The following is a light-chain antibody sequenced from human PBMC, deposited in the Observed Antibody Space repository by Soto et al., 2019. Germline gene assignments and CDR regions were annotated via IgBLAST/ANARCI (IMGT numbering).Light chain of an antibody. CDR3: QQYISSPWT. J-gene: IGKJ1*01. Sequence: EIVLPQSPGTLSLSPGERATLSCRASQSVSSNSLAWYQQKPGQAPRLLMYGASNRATCIPDRFSGSGSGSVSDFILTISRLEPEYSAVYYCQQYISSPWTFGHGNKVEIK. CDR2: GAS. CDR1: QSVSSNS. V-gene: IGKV3-20*01.